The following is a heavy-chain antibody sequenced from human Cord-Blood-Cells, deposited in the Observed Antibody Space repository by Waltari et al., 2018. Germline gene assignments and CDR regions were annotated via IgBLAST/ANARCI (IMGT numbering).Heavy chain of an antibody. Sequence: QVQLQESGPGLVKPSGTLSRTCAVSGGSISSSNWWSWVRQPPGKGLEWIGEIYHSGSTNYNPSRKSRVTISVDKSKNQFSLKLGAVTAADTAVYYCARDQAGATTFYYYYGMDVWGQGTTVTVSS. CDR1: GGSISSSNW. V-gene: IGHV4-4*02. CDR3: ARDQAGATTFYYYYGMDV. CDR2: IYHSGST. J-gene: IGHJ6*02. D-gene: IGHD1-26*01.